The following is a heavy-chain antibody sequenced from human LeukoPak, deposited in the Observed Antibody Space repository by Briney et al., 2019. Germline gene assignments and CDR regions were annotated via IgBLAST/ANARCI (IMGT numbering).Heavy chain of an antibody. V-gene: IGHV4-59*12. J-gene: IGHJ3*02. CDR1: GGSISSYY. CDR2: IYYSGST. Sequence: SETLSLTCTASGGSISSYYWSWIRQPPGKGLEWIGYIYYSGSTNYNPSLKSRVTISVDTSKNQFSLKLISVTAADTAIYYCARGAIVGATAPFVGSIWGQGTTVTVSS. CDR3: ARGAIVGATAPFVGSI. D-gene: IGHD1-26*01.